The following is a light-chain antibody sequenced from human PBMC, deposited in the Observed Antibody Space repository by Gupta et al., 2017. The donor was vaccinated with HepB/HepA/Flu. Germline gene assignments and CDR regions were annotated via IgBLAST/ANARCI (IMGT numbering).Light chain of an antibody. CDR3: CSYAGSSTHYV. CDR1: SSDVGSYNL. CDR2: EVS. Sequence: QSALTQPASVSGSPGQSITISCTGTSSDVGSYNLVSWYQQHPGKAPKLMIYEVSKRPSGVSNRFSGSKSGNTASLTISGLQAEDKADYYCCSYAGSSTHYVFGTGTKVTVL. J-gene: IGLJ1*01. V-gene: IGLV2-23*02.